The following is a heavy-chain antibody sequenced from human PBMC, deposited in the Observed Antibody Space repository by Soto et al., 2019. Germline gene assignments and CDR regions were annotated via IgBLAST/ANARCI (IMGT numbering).Heavy chain of an antibody. D-gene: IGHD1-26*01. CDR2: IWYDGSNK. J-gene: IGHJ4*02. Sequence: QVQLVESGGGVVQPGRSLRLSCAASGFTFSSYGMHWVRQAPGKGLEWVAVIWYDGSNKYYADSVKGRFTISRDNSKNTLYLQMNSLRAEDTAVYYCARASGSYFFFYFDYWGQGTLVTVSS. CDR1: GFTFSSYG. V-gene: IGHV3-33*01. CDR3: ARASGSYFFFYFDY.